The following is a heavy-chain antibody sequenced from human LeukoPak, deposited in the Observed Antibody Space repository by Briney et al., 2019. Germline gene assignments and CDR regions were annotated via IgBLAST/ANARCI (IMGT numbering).Heavy chain of an antibody. Sequence: ASVKVSCKASGYTFTSYGISWVRQAPGQGLEWMGWISAYNGNTNYAQKLQGRVTMTTDTSTSTAYMELRSLRSDDTAVYYCAREPGERFYDSSGYYFNWFDLWGQGTLVTVSS. V-gene: IGHV1-18*01. J-gene: IGHJ5*02. CDR2: ISAYNGNT. CDR1: GYTFTSYG. D-gene: IGHD3-22*01. CDR3: AREPGERFYDSSGYYFNWFDL.